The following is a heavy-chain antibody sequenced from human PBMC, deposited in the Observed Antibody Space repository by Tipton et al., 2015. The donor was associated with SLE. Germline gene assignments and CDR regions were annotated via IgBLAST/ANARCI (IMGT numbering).Heavy chain of an antibody. V-gene: IGHV4-30-2*01. CDR2: IFHTGSA. D-gene: IGHD1-26*01. CDR1: GASISTEGYS. Sequence: TLSLTCVVSGASISTEGYSWSWIRQPPGKGLEWIGYIFHTGSAYYNPSLKSRVTISVDSAKNQFSLKLSSVTAADTAVYFCARGRDYSGNFDYWGQGTLVTVSS. CDR3: ARGRDYSGNFDY. J-gene: IGHJ4*02.